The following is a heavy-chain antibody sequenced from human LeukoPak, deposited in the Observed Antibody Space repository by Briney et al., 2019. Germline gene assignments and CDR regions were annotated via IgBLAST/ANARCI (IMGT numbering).Heavy chain of an antibody. J-gene: IGHJ6*03. CDR2: IYYSGGT. CDR3: ARVYYYYYYYMDV. V-gene: IGHV4-59*11. D-gene: IGHD2-2*02. Sequence: SETLSLTCTVSGGSISSHYWSWIRHPPGKGLEWIGYIYYSGGTNYNPSLKSRVTISVDTSKNHFSLNLSSVTAADTAVYYCARVYYYYYYYMDVWGKGTTVTVSS. CDR1: GGSISSHY.